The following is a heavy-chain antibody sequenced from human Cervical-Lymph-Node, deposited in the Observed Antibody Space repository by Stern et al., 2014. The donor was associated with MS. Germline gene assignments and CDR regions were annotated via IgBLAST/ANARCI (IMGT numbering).Heavy chain of an antibody. CDR1: GFTFSSYS. Sequence: EVQLVESGGGLVQPGGSLRLSCAASGFTFSSYSMNWVRQAPGKGLEWISYISSSRSTIYYADSVKGRFTISRDNAKNSLYLQMNSLRDEDTAIYYCARANHDFWNGNSSFQRYYYGMDVWGQGTKVTVSS. J-gene: IGHJ6*02. D-gene: IGHD3-3*01. V-gene: IGHV3-48*02. CDR2: ISSSRSTI. CDR3: ARANHDFWNGNSSFQRYYYGMDV.